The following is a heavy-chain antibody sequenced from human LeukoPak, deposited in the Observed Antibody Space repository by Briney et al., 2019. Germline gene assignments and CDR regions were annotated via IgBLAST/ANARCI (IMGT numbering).Heavy chain of an antibody. J-gene: IGHJ6*03. D-gene: IGHD1-14*01. CDR2: INPNSGGT. V-gene: IGHV1-2*02. Sequence: ASVKVSCKASGYTFTGYYMHWVRQAPGQGLVWMGWINPNSGGTNYAQKFQGRVTMTEDTSTDTAYMELSSLRSEDTAVYYCATGRNRPYYYYMDVWGKGTTVTVSS. CDR1: GYTFTGYY. CDR3: ATGRNRPYYYYMDV.